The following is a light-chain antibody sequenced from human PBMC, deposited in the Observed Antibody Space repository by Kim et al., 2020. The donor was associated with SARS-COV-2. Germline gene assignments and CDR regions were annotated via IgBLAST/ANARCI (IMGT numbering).Light chain of an antibody. J-gene: IGLJ1*01. CDR1: SLRNSY. Sequence: ALGQTVRITCLGDSLRNSYAGWYQQKPGQAPLLIMHGENSRPSGIPGRFSGSSSGDTATLTITGAQAEDEAFYYCHARISSTEQYLFGTGTKVTVL. CDR2: GEN. CDR3: HARISSTEQYL. V-gene: IGLV3-19*01.